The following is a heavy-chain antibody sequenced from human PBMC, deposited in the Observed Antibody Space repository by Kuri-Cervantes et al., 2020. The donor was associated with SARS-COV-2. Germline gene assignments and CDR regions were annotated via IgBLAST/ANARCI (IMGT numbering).Heavy chain of an antibody. CDR3: ARSMIVFYAPNYYYYGMDV. CDR1: GFTFSSYE. Sequence: GGSLRLSCAASGFTFSSYEMNWVRQAPGKGLEWVSYIGSSGSTIYYADSVKGRFTISRDNAKNSLYLQMNSLRAGDTAVYYCARSMIVFYAPNYYYYGMDVWGQGTTVTVSS. J-gene: IGHJ6*02. D-gene: IGHD3-22*01. CDR2: IGSSGSTI. V-gene: IGHV3-48*03.